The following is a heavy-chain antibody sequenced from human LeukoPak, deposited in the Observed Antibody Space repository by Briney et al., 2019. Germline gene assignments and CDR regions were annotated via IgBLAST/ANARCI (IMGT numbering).Heavy chain of an antibody. CDR3: ARGYYDSSGYYLGYYGMDV. J-gene: IGHJ6*02. V-gene: IGHV1-3*01. Sequence: ASVKVSCKASGYTFTSYAMHWERQAPGQRLEWMGWINAGNGNTKYSQKFQGRVTITRDTSASTAYMELSSLRSEDTAVYYCARGYYDSSGYYLGYYGMDVWGQGTTVTVSS. D-gene: IGHD3-22*01. CDR1: GYTFTSYA. CDR2: INAGNGNT.